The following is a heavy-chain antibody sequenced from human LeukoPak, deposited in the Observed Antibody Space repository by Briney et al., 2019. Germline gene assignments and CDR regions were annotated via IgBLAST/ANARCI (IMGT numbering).Heavy chain of an antibody. CDR2: IYYSGNT. J-gene: IGHJ3*02. CDR1: GGSISSNSYY. CDR3: ARRGTMIVVSGAFDI. V-gene: IGHV4-39*01. Sequence: KTSETLSLTCTVSGGSISSNSYYWGWIRQPPGKGLEWIGNIYYSGNTNYNPSLKSRVTISVDTSKNQFSLKLSPVTAADTAVYFCARRGTMIVVSGAFDIWGQGTMVTVSS. D-gene: IGHD3-22*01.